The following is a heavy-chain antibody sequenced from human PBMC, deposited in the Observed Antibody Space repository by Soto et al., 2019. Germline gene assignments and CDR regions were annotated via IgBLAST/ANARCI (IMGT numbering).Heavy chain of an antibody. Sequence: SVKVSCKASEGTFNSYAIAWVRQAPGQGLEWMGGIIPYYNTLNYAQKFQDRVTITADDSTNTVYMELSSLRSDDTAVYFCASGASRWHPYFFDSWAQGTLVTAPQ. CDR3: ASGASRWHPYFFDS. CDR1: EGTFNSYA. J-gene: IGHJ4*02. D-gene: IGHD6-13*01. V-gene: IGHV1-69*13. CDR2: IIPYYNTL.